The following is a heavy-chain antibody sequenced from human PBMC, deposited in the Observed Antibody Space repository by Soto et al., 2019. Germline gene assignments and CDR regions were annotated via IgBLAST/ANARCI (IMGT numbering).Heavy chain of an antibody. CDR2: ISSSSSYI. V-gene: IGHV3-21*01. CDR3: ARDKTPTARDYYYYGMDV. Sequence: GGSLRLSCAASGFTFSSYSMNWVRQAPGKGLEWVSSISSSSSYIYYADSVKGRFTISRDNAKNSLYLQMNSLRAEDTAVYYCARDKTPTARDYYYYGMDVWGQGTTVTVSS. CDR1: GFTFSSYS. J-gene: IGHJ6*02.